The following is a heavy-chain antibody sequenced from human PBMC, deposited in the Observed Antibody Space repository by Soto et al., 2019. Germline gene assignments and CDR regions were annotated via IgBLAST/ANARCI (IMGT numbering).Heavy chain of an antibody. CDR3: ARRVEMATNPNAFDI. CDR2: IDPSDSYT. D-gene: IGHD5-12*01. CDR1: GYSFTSYW. Sequence: GESLKISCKGSGYSFTSYWISWVRQMPGKGLEWMGRIDPSDSYTNYSPSFQGHVTISADKSISTAYLQWSSLKASDTAMYYCARRVEMATNPNAFDIWGQGTMVTVSS. J-gene: IGHJ3*02. V-gene: IGHV5-10-1*01.